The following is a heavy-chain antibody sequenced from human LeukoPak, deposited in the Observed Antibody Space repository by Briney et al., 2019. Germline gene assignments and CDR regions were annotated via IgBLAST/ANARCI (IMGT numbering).Heavy chain of an antibody. J-gene: IGHJ5*02. D-gene: IGHD2-15*01. CDR1: GGSISSSSYY. V-gene: IGHV4-39*07. Sequence: SETLSLTCTVSGGSISSSSYYWGWIRQPPGKGLEWIGSIYYSGSTYYNPSLKSRVTISVDTSKNQFSLKLSSVTAADTAVYYCARDGASIVVVVAATPSGWFDPWGQGTLVTVSS. CDR3: ARDGASIVVVVAATPSGWFDP. CDR2: IYYSGST.